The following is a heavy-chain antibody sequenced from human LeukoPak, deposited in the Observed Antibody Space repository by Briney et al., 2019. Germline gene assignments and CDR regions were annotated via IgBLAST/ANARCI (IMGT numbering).Heavy chain of an antibody. CDR2: ISGSGGST. V-gene: IGHV3-23*01. CDR1: GFTFSSYA. J-gene: IGHJ6*02. CDR3: ARDRCSTSCQVYYYYGMDV. Sequence: PGGSLRLSCAASGFTFSSYAMSWVRQAPGKGLEWVSAISGSGGSTYYADSVKGRFTISRDNAKNSLYLQMNSLRAEDTAVYYCARDRCSTSCQVYYYYGMDVWGQGTTVTVSS. D-gene: IGHD2-2*01.